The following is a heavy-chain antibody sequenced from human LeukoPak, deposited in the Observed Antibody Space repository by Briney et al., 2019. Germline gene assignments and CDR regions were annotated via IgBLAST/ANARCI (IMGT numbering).Heavy chain of an antibody. CDR3: ASYALGWYKIDF. CDR1: GGSISDDY. V-gene: IGHV4-59*01. J-gene: IGHJ4*02. D-gene: IGHD6-19*01. CDR2: ISYLGNT. Sequence: SETLSLTCTVSGGSISDDYWNWIRQPPGKGLEWIGYISYLGNTNYSPSLKSRITMSVDTSNTQFSLMLNSVTAADTAVYYCASYALGWYKIDFWGQGVLVTVSS.